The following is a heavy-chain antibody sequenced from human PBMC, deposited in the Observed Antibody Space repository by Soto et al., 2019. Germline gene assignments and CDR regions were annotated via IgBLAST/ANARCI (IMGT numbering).Heavy chain of an antibody. CDR2: IYYSGST. Sequence: SETLSLTCTVSGGSISSSSYYWGWIRQPPGKGLEWIGSIYYSGSTYYNPSLKSRVTISVNTSKNQFSLRLTSVTAADTAVYYCARAAVTHERYHYGMDVWGQGTTVTVSS. CDR1: GGSISSSSYY. J-gene: IGHJ6*02. D-gene: IGHD4-17*01. V-gene: IGHV4-39*07. CDR3: ARAAVTHERYHYGMDV.